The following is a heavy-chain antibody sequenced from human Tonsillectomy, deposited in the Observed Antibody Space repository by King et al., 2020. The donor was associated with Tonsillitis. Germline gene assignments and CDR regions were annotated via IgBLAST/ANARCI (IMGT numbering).Heavy chain of an antibody. D-gene: IGHD4-23*01. J-gene: IGHJ3*02. CDR3: ARVRRYGGNPDVFDI. CDR1: GGSISNYY. V-gene: IGHV4-59*01. Sequence: QLQESGPGLVKPSETLSLTCNVSGGSISNYYWSWIRQPPGKGLEWIGYIYYSGSTNYNPSLKSRVTISVDTSKNQFSLKLSSVTAADTAVYYCARVRRYGGNPDVFDIWGQGTMVTVSS. CDR2: IYYSGST.